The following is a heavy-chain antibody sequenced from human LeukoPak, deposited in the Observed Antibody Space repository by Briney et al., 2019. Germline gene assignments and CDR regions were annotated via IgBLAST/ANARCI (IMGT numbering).Heavy chain of an antibody. Sequence: PSETLSLTCAVSGGSISSGDYDWSWIRQPPGKGLEWIGYIHDSGSTYYNVSLKSRATISVDTSKNQFSLKLSSVTAADTAVYYCARGEAGPGNYWGQGTLVTVSS. D-gene: IGHD1-1*01. V-gene: IGHV4-30-4*01. CDR1: GGSISSGDYD. CDR3: ARGEAGPGNY. CDR2: IHDSGST. J-gene: IGHJ4*02.